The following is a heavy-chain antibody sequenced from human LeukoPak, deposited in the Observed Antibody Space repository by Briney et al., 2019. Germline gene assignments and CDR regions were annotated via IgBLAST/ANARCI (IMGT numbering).Heavy chain of an antibody. J-gene: IGHJ4*02. CDR1: GGTFSSYA. Sequence: ASVKVSCKTSGGTFSSYAFSWMRQAPGQGLEWVGRIIPIYNPVDYTQKFQGRVTITAHEPTNTVYLELSSLRYDDTAVYYCAREPLGCGGDCHFDYWGQGTLVTVSS. D-gene: IGHD2-21*02. CDR3: AREPLGCGGDCHFDY. CDR2: IIPIYNPV. V-gene: IGHV1-69*15.